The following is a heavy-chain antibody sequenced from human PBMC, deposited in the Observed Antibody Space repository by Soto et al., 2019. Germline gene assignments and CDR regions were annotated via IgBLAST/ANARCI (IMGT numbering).Heavy chain of an antibody. V-gene: IGHV4-34*01. Sequence: TLSLTCAVYGGSFSGYYWSWIRQPPGKGLEWIGEINHSGSTNYNPSLKSRVTISVDTSKNQFSLKLSSVTAADTAVYYCARGRIDTMIVVVFDYWGQGTLVTVSS. D-gene: IGHD3-22*01. CDR1: GGSFSGYY. CDR3: ARGRIDTMIVVVFDY. J-gene: IGHJ4*02. CDR2: INHSGST.